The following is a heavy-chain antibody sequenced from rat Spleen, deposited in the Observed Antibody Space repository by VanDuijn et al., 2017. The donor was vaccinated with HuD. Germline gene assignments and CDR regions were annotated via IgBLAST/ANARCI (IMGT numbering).Heavy chain of an antibody. CDR3: ATVHY. V-gene: IGHV5-31*01. CDR1: GFTFNNYW. CDR2: ITNTGGST. Sequence: EVQLVESGGGLVQPGRSLKLSCVASGFTFNNYWMTWIRQAPGKGLEWVASITNTGGSTYYRDSVKGRFTISRDNAKSTLYLQMDSLRSEDTATYYCATVHYWGQGVMVTVSS. J-gene: IGHJ2*01.